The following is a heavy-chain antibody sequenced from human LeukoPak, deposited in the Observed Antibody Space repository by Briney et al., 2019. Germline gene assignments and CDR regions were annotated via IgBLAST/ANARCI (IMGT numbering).Heavy chain of an antibody. CDR3: ARDGLEADGYNWFDP. CDR2: MSPNSGHT. V-gene: IGHV1-8*01. J-gene: IGHJ5*02. Sequence: ASVKVSCKASGYTFTSYDINRVRQVTGQGLEWMGWMSPNSGHTGYAQKFQGRVTITRDTSASTAYMELSSLRSEDTAVYYCARDGLEADGYNWFDPWGQGTLVTVSS. CDR1: GYTFTSYD. D-gene: IGHD6-6*01.